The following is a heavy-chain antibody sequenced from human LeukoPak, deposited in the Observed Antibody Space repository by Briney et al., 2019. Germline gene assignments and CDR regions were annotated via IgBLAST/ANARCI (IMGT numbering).Heavy chain of an antibody. CDR1: GYTFSSYS. D-gene: IGHD3-10*01. CDR3: ARLGTYYYGSGSSNWFDP. CDR2: INPNSGAP. Sequence: GASLKLSCTASGYTFSSYSTSWVRQAPGQGLEWMGWINPNSGAPNYAQKFQGRVTTTRTTSISTAHRELSRLGSDAPAVYYGARLGTYYYGSGSSNWFDPWGQGTLVTVSS. J-gene: IGHJ5*02. V-gene: IGHV1-2*02.